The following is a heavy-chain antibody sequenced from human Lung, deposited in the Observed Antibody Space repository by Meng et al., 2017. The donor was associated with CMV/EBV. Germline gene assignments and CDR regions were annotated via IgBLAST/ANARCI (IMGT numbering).Heavy chain of an antibody. D-gene: IGHD2-2*01. Sequence: GESLKISCAASGFTFSSYAMSWVRQAPGKGLEWVSAISGSGGRTYYADSVKGRFTISRDNSKNTLYLQMNSLRAEDTAVYYCAKDKYGGYCSSTSCYVIFDYWGQGTXVTVSS. J-gene: IGHJ4*02. CDR2: ISGSGGRT. CDR1: GFTFSSYA. V-gene: IGHV3-23*01. CDR3: AKDKYGGYCSSTSCYVIFDY.